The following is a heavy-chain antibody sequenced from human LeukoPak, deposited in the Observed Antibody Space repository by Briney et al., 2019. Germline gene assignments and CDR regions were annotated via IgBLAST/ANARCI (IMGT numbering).Heavy chain of an antibody. Sequence: ASVKVSCKASGYTFTSYDINWVRQATGQGLEWMGWMNPNSGNTGYAQKFQGRVTMTRNTSISTAYMKLSSLRSEDTAVYYCARYYYDSSGYMVHFDYWGQGTLVTVSS. V-gene: IGHV1-8*01. CDR3: ARYYYDSSGYMVHFDY. CDR2: MNPNSGNT. CDR1: GYTFTSYD. D-gene: IGHD3-22*01. J-gene: IGHJ4*02.